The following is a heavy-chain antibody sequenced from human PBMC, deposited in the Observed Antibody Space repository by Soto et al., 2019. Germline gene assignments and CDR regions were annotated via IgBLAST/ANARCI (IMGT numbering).Heavy chain of an antibody. CDR2: IKSDGGST. Sequence: GSLRLSCAASGFTFSNNWIHWVRQAPGKGLVWVSGIKSDGGSTTYADSVKGRFTISRDNAKNTLYLQMNSLRAEDTAVYYCASAAPFNYGGNSGFDFWGQGTLVTVSS. V-gene: IGHV3-74*03. D-gene: IGHD4-17*01. J-gene: IGHJ4*02. CDR3: ASAAPFNYGGNSGFDF. CDR1: GFTFSNNW.